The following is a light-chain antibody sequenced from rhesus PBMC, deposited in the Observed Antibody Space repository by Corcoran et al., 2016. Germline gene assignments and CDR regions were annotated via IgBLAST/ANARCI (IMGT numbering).Light chain of an antibody. CDR3: QQYSSSPPT. CDR2: KAS. CDR1: QSISSW. Sequence: DIQMTQSPSSLSASVGDTVTITCRASQSISSWLAWYQQKPGKAPKLLIYKASSLRSGVPSRFSGSGSGTDFTLTSSSLQSEDFATYYCQQYSSSPPTFGQGTKVEIK. J-gene: IGKJ1*01. V-gene: IGKV1-22*01.